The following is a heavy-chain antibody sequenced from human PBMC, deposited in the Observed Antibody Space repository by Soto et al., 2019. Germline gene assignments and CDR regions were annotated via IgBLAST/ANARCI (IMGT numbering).Heavy chain of an antibody. CDR3: ARAGDGSYPTVFY. Sequence: GGSLRLSCAASGFTVSSNYMSWVRQAPGKGLEWVSFIYSGGSTYYADSVKGRFTISRDNAKNSLYLQMNSLRAEDTAVYYCARAGDGSYPTVFYWGPGTLVTVSS. D-gene: IGHD1-26*01. CDR2: IYSGGST. J-gene: IGHJ4*02. CDR1: GFTVSSNY. V-gene: IGHV3-66*01.